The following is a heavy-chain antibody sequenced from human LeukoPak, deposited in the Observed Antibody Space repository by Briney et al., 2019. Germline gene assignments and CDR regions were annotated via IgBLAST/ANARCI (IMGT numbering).Heavy chain of an antibody. CDR1: GFTFSSYA. V-gene: IGHV3-23*01. Sequence: GGSLRLSCAASGFTFSSYAMSWVRQAPGKGLEWVSTFSDSDYGTYYADSVKGRFTIPRDNSKNTLYLQMNSLRAEDSAVYYCAKEETTHSLYCVGTCYIFDYWGQGTLVTVSS. CDR3: AKEETTHSLYCVGTCYIFDY. D-gene: IGHD2-21*01. J-gene: IGHJ4*02. CDR2: FSDSDYGT.